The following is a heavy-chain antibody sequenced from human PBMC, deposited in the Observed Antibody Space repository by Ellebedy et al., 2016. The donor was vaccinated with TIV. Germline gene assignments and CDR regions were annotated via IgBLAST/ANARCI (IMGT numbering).Heavy chain of an antibody. CDR3: ESGGSSE. CDR2: ISSNAATI. D-gene: IGHD4-23*01. CDR1: GFTFSDYS. J-gene: IGHJ4*02. V-gene: IGHV3-48*01. Sequence: GGSLRLXXAASGFTFSDYSMNWVRQAPGKGLKWISYISSNAATIHYADPVKGRFTISRDNAKNSLFLQMNSLRAEDTAVYYCESGGSSEWGQGTLVTVSS.